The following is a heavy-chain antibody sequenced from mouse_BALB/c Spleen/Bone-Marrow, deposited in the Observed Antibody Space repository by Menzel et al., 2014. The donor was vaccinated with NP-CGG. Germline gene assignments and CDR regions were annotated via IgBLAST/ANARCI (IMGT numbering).Heavy chain of an antibody. CDR3: ARSADWYFDV. Sequence: EVKLQESGPGLVKPSQSLSLPCTVTGYSITSDYAWHWIRQFPGNKLEWMGYISYSGSTSYYPSLKSRISITRDTSKNQFFLQLNSVTTEDTATYYCARSADWYFDVWGAGTTVTVSS. J-gene: IGHJ1*01. CDR2: ISYSGST. CDR1: GYSITSDYA. V-gene: IGHV3-2*02.